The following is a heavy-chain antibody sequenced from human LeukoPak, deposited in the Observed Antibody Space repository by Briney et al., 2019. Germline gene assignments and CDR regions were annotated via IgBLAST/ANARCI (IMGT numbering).Heavy chain of an antibody. Sequence: GASVKVSCKASGYTFTSYYMHWVRQAPGQGLEWMGIINPSGGDTIYAQKFQGRVTMTRDMSTSTVYMELSSLRSEDTAVYYCARWGGVCSSTSCYVSWFDPWGQGTLVTVSS. CDR2: INPSGGDT. D-gene: IGHD2-2*01. V-gene: IGHV1-46*01. CDR1: GYTFTSYY. J-gene: IGHJ5*02. CDR3: ARWGGVCSSTSCYVSWFDP.